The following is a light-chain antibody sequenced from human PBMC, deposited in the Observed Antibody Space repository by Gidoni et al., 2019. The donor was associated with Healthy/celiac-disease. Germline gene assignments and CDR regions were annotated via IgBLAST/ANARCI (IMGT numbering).Light chain of an antibody. CDR2: GAS. Sequence: EIVLTQSPGTLSLSPGERATLSCRASQSVSSSYLAWYQQKPGQAPRLLIYGASSRATGIRDRFSGSGSGTDFTLTISRLEPEDFAVYYCQQYGSSPGRTFGQGTKLEIK. CDR3: QQYGSSPGRT. V-gene: IGKV3-20*01. J-gene: IGKJ2*01. CDR1: QSVSSSY.